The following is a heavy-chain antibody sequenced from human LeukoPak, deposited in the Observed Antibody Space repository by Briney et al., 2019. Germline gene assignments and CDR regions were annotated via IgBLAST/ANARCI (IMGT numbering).Heavy chain of an antibody. Sequence: GRSLRLSCAASGFTFSSYAMHWVRQAPGKGLEWVAVISYDGRNKYYADSVKGRFTISRDNSKNTLYLQMNSLRAEDTAVYYCARDGPPPGSRIPSYYFDYWGQGTLVTVSS. CDR1: GFTFSSYA. J-gene: IGHJ4*02. CDR3: ARDGPPPGSRIPSYYFDY. V-gene: IGHV3-30*04. D-gene: IGHD1-26*01. CDR2: ISYDGRNK.